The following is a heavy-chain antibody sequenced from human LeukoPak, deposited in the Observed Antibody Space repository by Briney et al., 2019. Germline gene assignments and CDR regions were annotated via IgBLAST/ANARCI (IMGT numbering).Heavy chain of an antibody. CDR1: GFIFSSYG. V-gene: IGHV3-30*03. D-gene: IGHD6-13*01. CDR3: AVFGVAAAGTGY. CDR2: ISYDGSNK. Sequence: GGSLRLSCAASGFIFSSYGMHWVRQAPGKGLEWVAVISYDGSNKYYADSVKGRFTISRDNSKNTLYLQMNSLRAEDTAVYYCAVFGVAAAGTGYWGQGTLVTVSS. J-gene: IGHJ4*02.